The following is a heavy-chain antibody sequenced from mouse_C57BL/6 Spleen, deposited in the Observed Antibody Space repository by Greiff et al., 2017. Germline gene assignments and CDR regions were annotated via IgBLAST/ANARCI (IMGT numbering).Heavy chain of an antibody. CDR3: SSWDYYFSSPCYFDF. J-gene: IGHJ1*01. Sequence: QVQLKESGPGLVAPSQSLSITCTVSGFSLPSYAISWVRQPPGKGLEWLGVIWTGGGTNYNSALKSRLCICKANSKSQVFLKMNSLQTDDTARYYCSSWDYYFSSPCYFDFWRPGTPVPVSS. V-gene: IGHV2-9-1*01. CDR2: IWTGGGT. D-gene: IGHD1-1*01. CDR1: GFSLPSYA.